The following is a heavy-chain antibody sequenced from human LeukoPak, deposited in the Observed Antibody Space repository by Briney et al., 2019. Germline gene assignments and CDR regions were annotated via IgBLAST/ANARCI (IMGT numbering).Heavy chain of an antibody. J-gene: IGHJ3*02. CDR3: AKDRHDSTPGFDAFDI. D-gene: IGHD3-22*01. CDR1: GFTFSSYA. CDR2: ISGSGGST. Sequence: GGSLRLSCAASGFTFSSYAMSWVRQAPGKGLEWVSAISGSGGSTYYADSVKGRFTISRDNSKNTLYLQMNSLRAEDTAVYYCAKDRHDSTPGFDAFDIWGQGTMVTVSS. V-gene: IGHV3-23*01.